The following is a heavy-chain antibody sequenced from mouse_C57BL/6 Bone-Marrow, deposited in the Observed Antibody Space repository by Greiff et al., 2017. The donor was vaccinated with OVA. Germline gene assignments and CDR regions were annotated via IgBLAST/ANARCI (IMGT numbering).Heavy chain of an antibody. CDR3: ARGRDYDASYAMDY. Sequence: EVQLQQSGPVLVKPGASVKMSCKASGYTFTDYYMNWVKQSPGKSLEWIGVINPYNGGTSYNQKFKGKATLTVDKSSSTAYMELNSLTSEDSAVYYCARGRDYDASYAMDYWGQGTSVTVSA. D-gene: IGHD2-4*01. V-gene: IGHV1-19*01. CDR2: INPYNGGT. CDR1: GYTFTDYY. J-gene: IGHJ4*01.